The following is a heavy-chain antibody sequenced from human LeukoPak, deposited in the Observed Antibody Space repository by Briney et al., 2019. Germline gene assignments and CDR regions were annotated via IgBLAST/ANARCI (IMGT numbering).Heavy chain of an antibody. CDR3: ARDRWRWLQLFHYYYGMDV. Sequence: SQTLSLTCAISGDSVSSNSAAWNWIRQSPSRGLEWLGRTYYRSKWYNDYTVSVKSRITINPDTSENQFSLQLNSVTPEDTAVYYCARDRWRWLQLFHYYYGMDVWGQGTKVTVSS. CDR1: GDSVSSNSAA. V-gene: IGHV6-1*01. CDR2: TYYRSKWYN. D-gene: IGHD5-24*01. J-gene: IGHJ6*02.